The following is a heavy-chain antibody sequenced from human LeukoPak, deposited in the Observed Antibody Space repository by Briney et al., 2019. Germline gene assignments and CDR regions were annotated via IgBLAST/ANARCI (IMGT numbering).Heavy chain of an antibody. Sequence: SETLSLTCTDSGGSFIPYYWTWIRQPPGKGLEWIGYIYYSGSTIYNPSLRSRVTMSVDTPKTQFSLNLRSVTAADTAVYYCARGYFYDNSMDVWGTGTTVTVSS. D-gene: IGHD5/OR15-5a*01. V-gene: IGHV4-59*01. J-gene: IGHJ6*03. CDR1: GGSFIPYY. CDR2: IYYSGST. CDR3: ARGYFYDNSMDV.